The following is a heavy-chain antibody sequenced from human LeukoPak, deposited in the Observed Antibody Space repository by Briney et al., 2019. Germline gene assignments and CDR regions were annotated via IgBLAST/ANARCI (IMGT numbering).Heavy chain of an antibody. CDR2: ISGSGGST. CDR1: GFTFSSYW. Sequence: PGGSLRLSCAASGFTFSSYWMSWVRQAPGKGLEWVSAISGSGGSTYYADSVKGRFTISRDNSKNTLYLQMNSLRAEDTAVYYCAKDRVGATIFDYWGQGTLVTVSS. D-gene: IGHD1-26*01. V-gene: IGHV3-23*01. CDR3: AKDRVGATIFDY. J-gene: IGHJ4*02.